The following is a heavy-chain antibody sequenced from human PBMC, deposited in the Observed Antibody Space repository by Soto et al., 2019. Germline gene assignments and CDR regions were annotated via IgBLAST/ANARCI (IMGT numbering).Heavy chain of an antibody. CDR2: ISAYNGNT. V-gene: IGHV1-18*01. D-gene: IGHD4-17*01. J-gene: IGHJ4*02. Sequence: QVQLVQSGAEVKKPGASVKVSCKASGYTFTSYGISWVRQAPGQGLEWMGWISAYNGNTNYAQKHQGRVTMTTDTSTITAYKELRSLRSDDTAVYYCARESHGDPNFDYWGQGTLVTVSS. CDR1: GYTFTSYG. CDR3: ARESHGDPNFDY.